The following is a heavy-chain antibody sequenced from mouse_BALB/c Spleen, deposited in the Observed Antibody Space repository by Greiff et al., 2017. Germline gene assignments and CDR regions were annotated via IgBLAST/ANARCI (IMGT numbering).Heavy chain of an antibody. Sequence: DVQLVESGGGLVKPGGSLKLSCAASGFTFSSYAMSWVRQTPEKRLAWVASISSGGSTYYPDSVKGRFTISRDNARNILYLQMSSLRSEDTAMYYCARPIYYDYDRGFAYWGQGTLVTVSA. J-gene: IGHJ3*01. CDR1: GFTFSSYA. CDR2: ISSGGST. D-gene: IGHD2-4*01. V-gene: IGHV5-6-5*01. CDR3: ARPIYYDYDRGFAY.